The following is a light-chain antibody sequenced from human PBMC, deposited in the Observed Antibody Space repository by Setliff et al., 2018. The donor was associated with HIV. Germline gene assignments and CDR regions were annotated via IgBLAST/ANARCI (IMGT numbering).Light chain of an antibody. J-gene: IGLJ1*01. Sequence: QSVLTQPASVSGSPGQSITISCTGTSGDVGFYNFVSWYQLHPGKAPKLIIYEVSNRPSGVPNRFSGSKSGNTASLTISGLQPEDGANYYCSSYTNSVTVVFGTGTKVTVL. V-gene: IGLV2-14*01. CDR3: SSYTNSVTVV. CDR2: EVS. CDR1: SGDVGFYNF.